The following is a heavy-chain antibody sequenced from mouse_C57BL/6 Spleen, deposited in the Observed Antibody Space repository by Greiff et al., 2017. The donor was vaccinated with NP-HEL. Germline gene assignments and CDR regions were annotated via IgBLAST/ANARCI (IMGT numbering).Heavy chain of an antibody. D-gene: IGHD1-1*01. CDR3: VRDQNYYGSSYVGFYAMDY. Sequence: EVKLLESGGGLVQPKGSLKLSCAASGFTFNTYAMHWVRQAPGKGLEWVARIRSKSSNYATYYADSVKDRFTISRDDSQSMLYLQMNNLKTEDTAMYYCVRDQNYYGSSYVGFYAMDYWGQGTSVTVSS. J-gene: IGHJ4*01. V-gene: IGHV10-3*01. CDR1: GFTFNTYA. CDR2: IRSKSSNYAT.